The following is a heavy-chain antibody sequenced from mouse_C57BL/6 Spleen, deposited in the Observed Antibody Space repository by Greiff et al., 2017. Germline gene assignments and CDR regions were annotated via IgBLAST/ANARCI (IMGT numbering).Heavy chain of an antibody. CDR3: ARTGYNRAVDY. J-gene: IGHJ2*01. CDR1: GYTFTSYW. CDR2: IYPGSGST. D-gene: IGHD3-1*01. V-gene: IGHV1-55*01. Sequence: VQLQQPGAELVKPGASVKMSCKASGYTFTSYWITWVKQRPGQGLEWIGDIYPGSGSTNYNEKFKSKDTLTVDTSSSTAYMQLSSLTSEEAAVYYRARTGYNRAVDYWGQGTTLTVSS.